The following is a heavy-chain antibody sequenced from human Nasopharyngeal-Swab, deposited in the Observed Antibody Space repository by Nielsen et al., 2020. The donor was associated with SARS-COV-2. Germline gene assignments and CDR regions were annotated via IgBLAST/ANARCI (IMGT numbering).Heavy chain of an antibody. V-gene: IGHV3-7*01. Sequence: GESLKISCAASGFTFSSYWMSWVRQAPGKGLEWVANIKQDGSEKYYVDSGKGRFTISRDNAKNSLYLQMNSLRAEDTAVYYCARLHAVAGTWGRYYYYGMDVWGQGTTVTVSS. J-gene: IGHJ6*02. CDR1: GFTFSSYW. CDR2: IKQDGSEK. D-gene: IGHD6-19*01. CDR3: ARLHAVAGTWGRYYYYGMDV.